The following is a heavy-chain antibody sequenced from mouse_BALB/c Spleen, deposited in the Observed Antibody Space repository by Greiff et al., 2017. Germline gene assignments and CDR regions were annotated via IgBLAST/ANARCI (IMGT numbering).Heavy chain of an antibody. CDR2: ILPGSGST. CDR1: GYTFSSYW. J-gene: IGHJ4*01. V-gene: IGHV1-9*01. D-gene: IGHD4-1*02. Sequence: QVQLQQSGAELMKPGASVKISCKATGYTFSSYWIEWVKQRPGHGLEWIGEILPGSGSTNYNEKFKGKATFTADTSSNTAYMQLSSLTSEDSAVYYCARDNLDYYAMDYWGQGTSVTVSS. CDR3: ARDNLDYYAMDY.